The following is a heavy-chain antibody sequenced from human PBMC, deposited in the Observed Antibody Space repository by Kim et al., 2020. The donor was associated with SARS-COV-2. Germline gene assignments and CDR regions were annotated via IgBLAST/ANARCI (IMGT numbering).Heavy chain of an antibody. J-gene: IGHJ4*02. CDR1: GGSFSGYY. D-gene: IGHD3-3*01. CDR2: INHSGST. V-gene: IGHV4-34*01. CDR3: ARVTSRSFWPGPADLAIDY. Sequence: SETLSLTCAVYGGSFSGYYWSWIRQPPGKGLEWIGEINHSGSTNYNPSLKSRVTISVDTSKNQFSLKLSSVTAADTAVYYCARVTSRSFWPGPADLAIDYWGQGTLVTVSS.